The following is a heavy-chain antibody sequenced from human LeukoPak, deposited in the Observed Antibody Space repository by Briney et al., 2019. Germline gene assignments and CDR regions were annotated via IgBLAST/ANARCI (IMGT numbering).Heavy chain of an antibody. J-gene: IGHJ4*02. CDR2: IYYSGST. D-gene: IGHD2-15*01. CDR3: ARGDCSGGSCYLFDY. CDR1: GGSISSSSYY. V-gene: IGHV4-39*01. Sequence: SETLSLTCTVSGGSISSSSYYWGWIRQPPGKGLEWIGGIYYSGSTYYNPTLKSRVTISVDTTKYQFSLKLSSVTAADTAVYYCARGDCSGGSCYLFDYWGQGALVTVSS.